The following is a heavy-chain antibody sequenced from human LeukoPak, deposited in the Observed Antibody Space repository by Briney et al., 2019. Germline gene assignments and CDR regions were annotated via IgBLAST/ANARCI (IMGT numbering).Heavy chain of an antibody. CDR3: ARDIAAAASYAFDI. CDR2: IYYSGST. CDR1: GGSISSYY. D-gene: IGHD6-13*01. J-gene: IGHJ3*02. V-gene: IGHV4-59*01. Sequence: TSETLSLTCTVSGGSISSYYWSWIRQPPGKGLEWIGYIYYSGSTNYNPSLKSRVTISVDTPKNQFSLKLSSVTAADTAVYYCARDIAAAASYAFDIWGQGTMVTVSS.